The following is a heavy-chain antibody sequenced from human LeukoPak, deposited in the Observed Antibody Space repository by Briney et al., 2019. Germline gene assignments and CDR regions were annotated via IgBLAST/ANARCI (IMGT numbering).Heavy chain of an antibody. J-gene: IGHJ4*02. CDR2: MNHISVDT. CDR1: GSTSTSHA. CDR3: ARGARDYDSSGYYD. V-gene: IGHV1-8*03. D-gene: IGHD3-22*01. Sequence: ASVKHSSKGNGSTSTSHAINSIRQATRQGVEWMGWMNHISVDTGYAQKFQGRVTITRNTDLSTAYMELSSLGCQSPGVYYGARGARDYDSSGYYDWGEGTLVTVSS.